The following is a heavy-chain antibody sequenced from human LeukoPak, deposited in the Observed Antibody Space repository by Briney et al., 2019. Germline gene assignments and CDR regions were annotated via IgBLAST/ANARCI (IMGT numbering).Heavy chain of an antibody. CDR3: ARDAAIYDSSGCYYLW. Sequence: SVKVSCKASRGTFSRYAISWVRQAPGQGLEWMGGITPIFGTANYAQKFQGRVTITADQSTSTAYMELSSLRSEDTAVYYCARDAAIYDSSGCYYLWWGQGTLVTVSS. V-gene: IGHV1-69*13. J-gene: IGHJ4*02. CDR2: ITPIFGTA. D-gene: IGHD3-22*01. CDR1: RGTFSRYA.